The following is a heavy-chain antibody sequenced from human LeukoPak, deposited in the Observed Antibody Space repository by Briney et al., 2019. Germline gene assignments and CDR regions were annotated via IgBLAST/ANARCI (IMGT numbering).Heavy chain of an antibody. CDR3: ARYGGPYYYYGMDV. D-gene: IGHD3-16*01. J-gene: IGHJ6*04. Sequence: PSETLSLTCTVSGGSISSYYWGWIRQPPGKGLEWIGYIYYCGSTNYNPSLKSRVTISVATSKTQFSLKLSSVTAADTAVYYCARYGGPYYYYGMDVWGKGTTVTVSS. CDR2: IYYCGST. CDR1: GGSISSYY. V-gene: IGHV4-59*01.